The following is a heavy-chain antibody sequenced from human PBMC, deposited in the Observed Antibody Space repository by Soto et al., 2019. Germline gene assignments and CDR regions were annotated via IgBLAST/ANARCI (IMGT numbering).Heavy chain of an antibody. D-gene: IGHD3-10*01. CDR3: ARGGGSGSYYRTPYYYYMDV. V-gene: IGHV4-31*03. J-gene: IGHJ6*03. Sequence: PSETLSLTCTVSGGSISSGGYYWSWIRQHPGKGLEWIGYIYYSGSTYYNPSLKSRVTISVDTSKNQFSLKLSSVTAADTAVYYCARGGGSGSYYRTPYYYYMDVWGKGTTVTVSS. CDR1: GGSISSGGYY. CDR2: IYYSGST.